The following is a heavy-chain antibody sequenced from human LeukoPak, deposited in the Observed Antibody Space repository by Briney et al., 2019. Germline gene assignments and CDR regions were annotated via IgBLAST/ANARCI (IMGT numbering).Heavy chain of an antibody. CDR1: GFTFSSYS. CDR2: ISYDGGNK. V-gene: IGHV3-30*03. J-gene: IGHJ3*01. Sequence: GGSLRLSCAASGFTFSSYSMNWVRQAPGKGLEWVAVISYDGGNKDYADSVKGRFTVSRDNSKNTLYLQFSSLRAEDTAVFYCARSAGDPHAFDVWGQGTMVTVSS. CDR3: ARSAGDPHAFDV. D-gene: IGHD4-17*01.